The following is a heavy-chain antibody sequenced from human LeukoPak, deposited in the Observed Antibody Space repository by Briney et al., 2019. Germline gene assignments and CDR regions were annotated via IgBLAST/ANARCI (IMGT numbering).Heavy chain of an antibody. CDR3: AKDPSYYSSSSYFDY. CDR2: IRYDGSNK. J-gene: IGHJ4*02. Sequence: GGSLRLSCAASGFTFSSYGMHWVRQAPGKGLEWVAFIRYDGSNKYYVDSVKGRFTISRDNSKNTLYLQMNSLRAEDTAVYYCAKDPSYYSSSSYFDYWGQGTLVTVSS. D-gene: IGHD6-6*01. CDR1: GFTFSSYG. V-gene: IGHV3-30*02.